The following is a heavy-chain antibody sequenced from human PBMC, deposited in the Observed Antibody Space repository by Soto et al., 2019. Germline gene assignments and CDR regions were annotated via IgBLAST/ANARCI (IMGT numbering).Heavy chain of an antibody. V-gene: IGHV4-59*01. Sequence: SETLSLTCTVSGGSISSYYWSWIRQPPGKGLEWIGYIYYSGSTNYNPSLKSRVTISVDTSKNQFSLKLSSVTAADTAVYYCARGPTATWIQLWELDYWGQGTLVTVSS. D-gene: IGHD5-18*01. CDR1: GGSISSYY. CDR3: ARGPTATWIQLWELDY. J-gene: IGHJ4*02. CDR2: IYYSGST.